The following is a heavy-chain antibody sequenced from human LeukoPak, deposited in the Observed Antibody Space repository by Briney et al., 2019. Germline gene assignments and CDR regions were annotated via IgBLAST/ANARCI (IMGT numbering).Heavy chain of an antibody. CDR2: ISAYNGNT. V-gene: IGHV1-18*01. CDR1: GYTFTSYG. D-gene: IGHD3-16*01. J-gene: IGHJ2*01. Sequence: GASVKVSCKASGYTFTSYGISWVRQAPGQGLEWMGWISAYNGNTNYAQKLQGRVTMTTDTSTSTAYMELRSLRSDDTAVYYCARDHGAASLYWYFDLWGRGTLVTVSS. CDR3: ARDHGAASLYWYFDL.